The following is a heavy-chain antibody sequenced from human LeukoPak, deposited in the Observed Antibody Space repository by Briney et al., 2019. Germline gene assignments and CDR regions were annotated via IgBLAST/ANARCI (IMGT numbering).Heavy chain of an antibody. J-gene: IGHJ4*02. CDR3: VRGNFNGGVDY. V-gene: IGHV3-11*06. CDR1: GFTFSDYY. Sequence: PGGSLRLSCAAPGFTFSDYYMSWIRQAPGKGLEWVSYISSSSSYTNYADSVKGRFTISRDNAKNTLYLQMNSLRAEDTAAYYCVRGNFNGGVDYWGQGTLVTVSS. CDR2: ISSSSSYT. D-gene: IGHD3-10*01.